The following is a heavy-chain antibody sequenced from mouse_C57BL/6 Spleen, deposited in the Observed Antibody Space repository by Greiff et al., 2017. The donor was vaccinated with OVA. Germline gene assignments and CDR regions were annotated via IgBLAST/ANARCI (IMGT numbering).Heavy chain of an antibody. J-gene: IGHJ2*01. CDR2: IDPSDSYT. V-gene: IGHV1-50*01. CDR1: GYTFTSYW. D-gene: IGHD5-1-1*01. Sequence: QVQLQQPGAELVKPGASVKLSCKASGYTFTSYWMQWVKQRPGQGLEWIGEIDPSDSYTNYNQKFKGKATLTVDTSSSTAYMQLSSLTSEDSAVFYSARQGVFSYYFDYWGQGTTLTASS. CDR3: ARQGVFSYYFDY.